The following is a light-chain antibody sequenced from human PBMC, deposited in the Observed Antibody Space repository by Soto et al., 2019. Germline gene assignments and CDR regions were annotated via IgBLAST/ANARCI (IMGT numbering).Light chain of an antibody. J-gene: IGLJ3*02. Sequence: QSALTQPPSASGSPGQSVTISCTGTSSDVGGYNYVSWYQQHPGKAPKLMIYEVSKRPSGVPDRFSGSKSGNTASLAISGLQFEDEAVYYCAAWDDSLSGPVFGGGTKLTVL. CDR2: EVS. CDR3: AAWDDSLSGPV. CDR1: SSDVGGYNY. V-gene: IGLV2-8*01.